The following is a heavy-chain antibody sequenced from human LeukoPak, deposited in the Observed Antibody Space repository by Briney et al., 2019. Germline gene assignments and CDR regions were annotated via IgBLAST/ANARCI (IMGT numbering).Heavy chain of an antibody. D-gene: IGHD1-26*01. J-gene: IGHJ6*02. CDR3: ARGEYYYYGMDV. CDR1: GGSISSGGYY. Sequence: IPSETLSLTCTVSGGSISSGGYYWSWIRQHPGKGLEWIGYIYYSGSTYYNPSLKSRVTISVDTSKNQFSLKLSSVTAADTAVYYCARGEYYYYGMDVWGQGTTVTVSS. V-gene: IGHV4-31*03. CDR2: IYYSGST.